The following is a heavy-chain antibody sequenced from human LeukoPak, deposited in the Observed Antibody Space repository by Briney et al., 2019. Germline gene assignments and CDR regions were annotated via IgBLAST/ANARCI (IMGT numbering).Heavy chain of an antibody. CDR2: IYHSGST. J-gene: IGHJ6*02. Sequence: SQTLSLTCAVSGGFVSSGGYCWSWIRQPPGKGLEWIGYIYHSGSTYYNPSLKSRVTISVDRSTNQFSLKLSSVTAADTAVYYCARDAMAEDYGMDVWGQGTTVTVSS. D-gene: IGHD5-18*01. V-gene: IGHV4-30-2*01. CDR1: GGFVSSGGYC. CDR3: ARDAMAEDYGMDV.